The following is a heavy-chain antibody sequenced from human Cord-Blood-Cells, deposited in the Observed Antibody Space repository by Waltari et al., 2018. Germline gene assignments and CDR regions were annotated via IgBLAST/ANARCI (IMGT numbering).Heavy chain of an antibody. Sequence: QVQLVQSGAEVKKPGASVKVSCKASGYTFTGYYMHWVRQAPGQGLEWMGWINPNRGGTNYAKKFQGRVTMTRDTSISTAYMELSRLRSDDTAVYYCARDRYYYGSGRRDAFDIWGQGTMVTVSS. D-gene: IGHD3-10*01. CDR2: INPNRGGT. V-gene: IGHV1-2*02. CDR3: ARDRYYYGSGRRDAFDI. CDR1: GYTFTGYY. J-gene: IGHJ3*02.